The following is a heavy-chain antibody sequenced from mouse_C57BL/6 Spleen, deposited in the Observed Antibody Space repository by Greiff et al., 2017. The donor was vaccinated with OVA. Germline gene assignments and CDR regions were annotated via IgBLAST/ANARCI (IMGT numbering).Heavy chain of an antibody. Sequence: VQLQQSGPELVKPGASVKIPCKASGYTFTDYYMDWVKQSHGKSLEWIGDINPNNGGTIYNQKFKGKATLTVDKSSSTSYMELRSLTSEDTAVYYCATGSSGYCDYWGQGTTLTVSS. J-gene: IGHJ2*01. CDR3: ATGSSGYCDY. CDR1: GYTFTDYY. CDR2: INPNNGGT. V-gene: IGHV1-18*01. D-gene: IGHD1-1*01.